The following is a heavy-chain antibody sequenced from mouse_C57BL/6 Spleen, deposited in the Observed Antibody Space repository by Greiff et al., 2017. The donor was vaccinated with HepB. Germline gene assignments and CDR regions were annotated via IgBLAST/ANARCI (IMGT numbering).Heavy chain of an antibody. CDR1: GYTFTSYG. J-gene: IGHJ2*01. D-gene: IGHD2-4*01. CDR3: ARKKDYGY. V-gene: IGHV1-81*01. Sequence: QVQLKQSGAELARPGASVKLSCKASGYTFTSYGISWVKQRTGQGLEWIGEIYPRSGNTYYNEKFKGKATLTADKSSSTAYMELRSLTSEDSAVYFCARKKDYGYWGQGTTLTVSS. CDR2: IYPRSGNT.